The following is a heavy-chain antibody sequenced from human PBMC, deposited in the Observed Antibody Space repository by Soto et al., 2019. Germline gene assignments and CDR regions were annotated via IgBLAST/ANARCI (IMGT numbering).Heavy chain of an antibody. D-gene: IGHD1-1*01. J-gene: IGHJ4*02. CDR3: ARDTTGGYGYFGY. CDR1: GFTFSSYW. Sequence: EVQLVESGGGLVQPGGSLRLSCAASGFTFSSYWMSWVRQAPGKGLEWVANIKQDGSEKYYVDSVKGRFTISRDNAKNSLYLQMNRLRAEDTAVYYYARDTTGGYGYFGYWGQGTLVTVS. CDR2: IKQDGSEK. V-gene: IGHV3-7*01.